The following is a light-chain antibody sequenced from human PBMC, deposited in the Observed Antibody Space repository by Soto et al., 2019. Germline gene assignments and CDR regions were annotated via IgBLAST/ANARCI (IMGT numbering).Light chain of an antibody. CDR3: QSYDTSLSGVV. CDR1: SSNIGAGYD. CDR2: GNN. V-gene: IGLV1-40*01. J-gene: IGLJ2*01. Sequence: QSVLTQAPSVSGAPGKRVTISCTGSSSNIGAGYDVHWYQQLPGTAPKLLIYGNNNRPSGVPDRFSGSKSGTSASLAITGLQAEDEADYYCQSYDTSLSGVVFGGGTKLSVL.